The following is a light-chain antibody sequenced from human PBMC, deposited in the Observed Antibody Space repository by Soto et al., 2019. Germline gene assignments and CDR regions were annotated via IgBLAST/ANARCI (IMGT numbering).Light chain of an antibody. V-gene: IGKV1-39*01. J-gene: IGKJ1*01. CDR1: QSISSY. CDR2: AAS. Sequence: DIQLTQSPSSLSASVGDRVTITCRASQSISSYLNWYQQKPGTAPKLLIYAASRLQSGVPSRFSGSGSGTDFTLTISSLQPEDFATYYCQQSYSTWTFGQGTKVDI. CDR3: QQSYSTWT.